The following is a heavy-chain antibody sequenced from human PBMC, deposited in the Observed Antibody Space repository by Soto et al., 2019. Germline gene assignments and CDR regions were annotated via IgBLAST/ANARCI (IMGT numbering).Heavy chain of an antibody. D-gene: IGHD2-2*03. CDR2: ISAYNGNT. V-gene: IGHV1-18*01. J-gene: IGHJ5*02. CDR3: ARVDIVVVPAAIGGWVDP. Sequence: QVQLVQSGAEVKKPGASVKVSCKASGYTFTSYGISWVRQAPGQGLEWMGWISAYNGNTNYAQKLQGRVTMTTDTSTSTAYMGLRSLRSDDTAVYYCARVDIVVVPAAIGGWVDPWGQGTLVTVSS. CDR1: GYTFTSYG.